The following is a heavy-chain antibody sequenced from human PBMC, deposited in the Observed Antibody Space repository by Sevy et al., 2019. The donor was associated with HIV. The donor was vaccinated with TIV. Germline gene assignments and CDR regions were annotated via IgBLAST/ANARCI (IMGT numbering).Heavy chain of an antibody. Sequence: GGSLRLSCAASGFTFGDLAMHWVRQPPGKGLEGVSVIHSDDTTYHADSVKDRFTISGDNFKNTLYLNMSSLRAEDTAVYYCARGKSGYGYALNYWGQGTLVTVSS. CDR1: GFTFGDLA. V-gene: IGHV3-66*01. CDR2: IHSDDTT. J-gene: IGHJ4*02. CDR3: ARGKSGYGYALNY. D-gene: IGHD5-18*01.